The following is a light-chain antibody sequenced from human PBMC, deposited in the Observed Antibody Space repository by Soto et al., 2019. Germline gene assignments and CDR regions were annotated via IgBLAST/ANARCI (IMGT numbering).Light chain of an antibody. CDR3: QQYSRSWT. CDR1: QTVSGTY. J-gene: IGKJ1*01. V-gene: IGKV3-20*01. CDR2: GTS. Sequence: IVLTQSPGTLSLSPGERATLSCRASQTVSGTYLAWYQQRPGQAPRLLVYGTSTRAPGIPDRFSGSGSGTHFTLSISSLEAEDFAVYYCQQYSRSWTFGQGTKVDIK.